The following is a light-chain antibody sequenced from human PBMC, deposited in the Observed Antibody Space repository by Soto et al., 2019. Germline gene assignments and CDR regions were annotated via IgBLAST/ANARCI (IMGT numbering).Light chain of an antibody. CDR1: QSVSNN. Sequence: EIVMTQSPATLSVSPGERATLSCRASQSVSNNLAWYQKKPGQAPRLLIYGASPRATGIPARFSGSGSGTECTLTSSSLQSEDLAFYYCQQYKNWWTFGQGTRVDIK. V-gene: IGKV3-15*01. J-gene: IGKJ1*01. CDR2: GAS. CDR3: QQYKNWWT.